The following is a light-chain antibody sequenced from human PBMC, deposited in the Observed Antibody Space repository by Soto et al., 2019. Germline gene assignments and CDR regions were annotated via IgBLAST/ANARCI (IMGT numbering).Light chain of an antibody. CDR2: AAS. V-gene: IGKV3-11*01. J-gene: IGKJ5*01. Sequence: EIMMTQSPATLSLSPGERATLSCMSSHSVSSSLAWYQQKPGQAPRLLIYAASTRATGIPARFSGSGSGTDFTLTISSLEPEDFAVYYCQQRGDWPPITFGQGTRLEIK. CDR3: QQRGDWPPIT. CDR1: HSVSSS.